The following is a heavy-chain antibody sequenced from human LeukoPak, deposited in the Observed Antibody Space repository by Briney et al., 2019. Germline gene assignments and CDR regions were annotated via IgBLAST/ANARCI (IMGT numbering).Heavy chain of an antibody. V-gene: IGHV3-21*01. D-gene: IGHD3-22*01. Sequence: GGSLRLSCAASGFTFSSYSMNWVRQAPGKGLEWVSSIGSSSSYIYYADSVKGRFTISRDNAKNSLYLQMNSLRAEDTAVYYCARAISFGYYYDSSVSNAFDIWGQGTMVTVSS. CDR3: ARAISFGYYYDSSVSNAFDI. CDR1: GFTFSSYS. J-gene: IGHJ3*02. CDR2: IGSSSSYI.